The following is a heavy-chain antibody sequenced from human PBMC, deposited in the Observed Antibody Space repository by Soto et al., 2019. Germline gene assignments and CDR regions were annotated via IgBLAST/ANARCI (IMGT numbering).Heavy chain of an antibody. Sequence: SETLSLTCAVYGGSFSGYYWSWIRQPPGKGLEWIGEINHSGSTNYNPSLKSRVTISVDTSKNQFSLKLSSVTAADTAVYYCARGGPPARNWFDPWGQGTLVTVS. D-gene: IGHD2-2*01. CDR2: INHSGST. J-gene: IGHJ5*02. V-gene: IGHV4-34*01. CDR3: ARGGPPARNWFDP. CDR1: GGSFSGYY.